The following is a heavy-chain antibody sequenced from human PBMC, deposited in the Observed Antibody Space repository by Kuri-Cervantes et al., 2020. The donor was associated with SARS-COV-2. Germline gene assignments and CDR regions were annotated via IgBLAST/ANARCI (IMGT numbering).Heavy chain of an antibody. D-gene: IGHD6-19*01. J-gene: IGHJ5*02. CDR1: GFTFSSYG. V-gene: IGHV3-30*18. CDR2: ISYDGSNK. Sequence: GGSLRLSCAASGFTFSSYGMHWVRQAPGKGLEWVAVISYDGSNKYYADSVKGRSTISRDNSKNTLYLQMNSLRAEDTAVYYCAKSSGTADGGFDPWGQGTLVTVSS. CDR3: AKSSGTADGGFDP.